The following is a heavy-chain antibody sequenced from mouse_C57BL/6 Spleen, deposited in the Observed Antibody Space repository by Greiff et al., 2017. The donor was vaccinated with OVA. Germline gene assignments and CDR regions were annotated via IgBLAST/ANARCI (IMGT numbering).Heavy chain of an antibody. V-gene: IGHV5-16*01. CDR3: ARDSRITTVVDWYFDV. CDR1: GFTFSDYY. Sequence: EVQLMESEGGLVQPGSSMKLSCTASGFTFSDYYMAWVRQVPEKGLEWVANINYDGSSTYYLDSLKSRFIISRDNAKNILYLQMSSLKSEDTATYYCARDSRITTVVDWYFDVWGTGTTVTVSS. D-gene: IGHD1-1*01. J-gene: IGHJ1*03. CDR2: INYDGSST.